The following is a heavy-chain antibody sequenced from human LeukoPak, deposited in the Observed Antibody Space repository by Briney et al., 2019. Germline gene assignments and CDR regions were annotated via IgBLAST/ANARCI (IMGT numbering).Heavy chain of an antibody. J-gene: IGHJ4*02. V-gene: IGHV1-18*01. CDR3: ARSPHLIAAAGKGDY. D-gene: IGHD6-13*01. CDR1: GYTFTSYG. Sequence: ASVKVSCKASGYTFTSYGISWVRQAPGQGLDWMGWINVYNGKTNYAQKFQDRVTMTTDTSTSTAYMELRSLRSDDTAVYYCARSPHLIAAAGKGDYWGQGTLVTVSS. CDR2: INVYNGKT.